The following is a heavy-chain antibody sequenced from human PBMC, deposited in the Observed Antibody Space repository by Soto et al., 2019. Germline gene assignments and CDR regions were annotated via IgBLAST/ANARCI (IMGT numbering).Heavy chain of an antibody. CDR2: ISHGATRK. D-gene: IGHD4-4*01. CDR1: GFTFRDYG. Sequence: GSLRLSCVASGFTFRDYGMHWARQAPGKGLEWVAGISHGATRKSYSDSVKGRFIISRDNSKKMLYLQLNSLRREDTAVYYCAKDWVGGSNRYQLDYWGRGTLVTVSS. V-gene: IGHV3-30*18. J-gene: IGHJ2*01. CDR3: AKDWVGGSNRYQLDY.